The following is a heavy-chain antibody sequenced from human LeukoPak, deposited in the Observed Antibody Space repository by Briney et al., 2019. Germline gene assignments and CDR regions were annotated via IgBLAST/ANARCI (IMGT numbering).Heavy chain of an antibody. CDR1: GFTFSSYS. Sequence: EGSLRLSCAASGFTFSSYSMNWVRQAPGKGLEWVSSISSSSSYIYYADSVKGRFTISRDSAKNSLYLQMNSLRAEDTAVYYCARGGYRGDFDYWGQGTLVTVSS. CDR3: ARGGYRGDFDY. D-gene: IGHD2-15*01. CDR2: ISSSSSYI. V-gene: IGHV3-21*01. J-gene: IGHJ4*02.